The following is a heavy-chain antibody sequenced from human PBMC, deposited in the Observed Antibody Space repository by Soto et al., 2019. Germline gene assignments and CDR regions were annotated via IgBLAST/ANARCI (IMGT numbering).Heavy chain of an antibody. J-gene: IGHJ6*03. CDR2: MNPNSGNR. CDR3: ARGGYVASFPSYPYYMAV. V-gene: IGHV1-8*01. CDR1: GYTFTNYD. Sequence: QVQLVQSGAEVRKPGASVKVSCKASGYTFTNYDINWVRQAPGEGLEWMGWMNPNSGNRGFGQKFQGRVTMPSNTSISTAYMELTSLTSDDTAVYFCARGGYVASFPSYPYYMAVWGEGTTVTVSS. D-gene: IGHD2-2*01.